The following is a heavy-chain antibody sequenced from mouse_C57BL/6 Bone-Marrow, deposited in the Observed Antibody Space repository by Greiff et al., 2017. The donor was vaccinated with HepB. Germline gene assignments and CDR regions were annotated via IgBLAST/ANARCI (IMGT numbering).Heavy chain of an antibody. CDR3: ARRGHPYYGPPSMDY. CDR2: IDPNSGGT. V-gene: IGHV1-62-3*01. Sequence: QVQLQQPGAELVKPGASVKLSCKASGYTFTSYWMHWVKQRPGRGLEWIGRIDPNSGGTKYNEKFKGKATLTADKSSSTAYMELRSLTSEDSAVYFCARRGHPYYGPPSMDYWGQGTSVTVSS. CDR1: GYTFTSYW. D-gene: IGHD1-1*01. J-gene: IGHJ4*01.